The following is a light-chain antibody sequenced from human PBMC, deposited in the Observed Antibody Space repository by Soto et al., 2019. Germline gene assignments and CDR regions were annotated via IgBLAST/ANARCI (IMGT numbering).Light chain of an antibody. J-gene: IGLJ2*01. CDR1: SSDVGGYDY. CDR2: DVN. V-gene: IGLV2-14*03. Sequence: QSALTQPASVSGSPGQSITISCSGTSSDVGGYDYVSWYQQHPGKAPKLMIFDVNNRPSGVSNRFSGSKSGSTASLTISGLQAEDEADYHCSSYTSSTTLVFGGGTKLTVL. CDR3: SSYTSSTTLV.